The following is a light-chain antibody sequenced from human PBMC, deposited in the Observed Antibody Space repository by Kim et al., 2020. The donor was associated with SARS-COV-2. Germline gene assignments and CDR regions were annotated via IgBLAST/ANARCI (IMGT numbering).Light chain of an antibody. CDR1: SSDVGSYNL. CDR2: VGS. CDR3: CSYAGSSTWV. Sequence: GQTITISCTGTSSDVGSYNLVSWYQQHPGKAPKLMIYVGSKRPSGVSNRFSGSKSGNTASLTISGLQAEDEADYFCCSYAGSSTWVFGGGTKVTVL. J-gene: IGLJ3*02. V-gene: IGLV2-23*01.